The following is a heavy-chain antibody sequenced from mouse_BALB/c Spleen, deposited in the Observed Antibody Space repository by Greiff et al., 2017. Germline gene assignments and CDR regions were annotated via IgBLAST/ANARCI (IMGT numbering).Heavy chain of an antibody. Sequence: VQLKESGAELVKPGASVKLSCTASGFNIKDTYMHWVKQRPEQGLEWIGRIDPANGNTKYDPKFQGKATITADTSSNTAYLQLSSLTSEDTAVYYCARDYGSSSLYAMDYWGQGTSVTVSS. CDR3: ARDYGSSSLYAMDY. CDR2: IDPANGNT. D-gene: IGHD1-1*01. CDR1: GFNIKDTY. V-gene: IGHV14-3*02. J-gene: IGHJ4*01.